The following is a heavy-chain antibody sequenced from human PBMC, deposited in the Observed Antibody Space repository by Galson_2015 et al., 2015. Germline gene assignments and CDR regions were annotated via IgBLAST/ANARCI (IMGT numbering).Heavy chain of an antibody. J-gene: IGHJ4*02. CDR1: GFTFSSYA. CDR3: AKAYSGYDWGSDY. Sequence: SLRLSCAASGFTFSSYAMSWVRQAPGKGLEWVSAISGSGGSTYYADSVKGRFTISRDNSKNTLYLQMNSLRAEDTAVYYCAKAYSGYDWGSDYWGQGTLVTVSS. V-gene: IGHV3-23*01. D-gene: IGHD5-12*01. CDR2: ISGSGGST.